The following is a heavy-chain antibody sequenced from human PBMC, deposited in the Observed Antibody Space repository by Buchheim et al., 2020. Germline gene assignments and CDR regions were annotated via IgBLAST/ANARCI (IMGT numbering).Heavy chain of an antibody. D-gene: IGHD6-6*01. V-gene: IGHV3-30-3*01. CDR1: GFTFSSYA. CDR2: ISYDGSNK. CDR3: ASLARRHYYYGMDV. J-gene: IGHJ6*02. Sequence: QVQLVESGGGVVQPGRSLRLSCAASGFTFSSYAMHWVRQAPGKGLEWVAVISYDGSNKYYADSVKGRFTISRDNSKNKLYLQMNSLRAEDTAVYYCASLARRHYYYGMDVWGQGTT.